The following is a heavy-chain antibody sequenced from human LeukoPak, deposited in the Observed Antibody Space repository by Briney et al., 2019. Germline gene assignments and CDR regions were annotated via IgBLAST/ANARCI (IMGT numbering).Heavy chain of an antibody. CDR2: IKSKTDEGTT. CDR3: TTESGGGPRY. Sequence: GGSLRLSCAASGFTFSNAWMSWVRQSPGKGLQWVGRIKSKTDEGTTDYAAPVKGRFTISRDDSKSTLYLQMSSQKTEDTAVYYCTTESGGGPRYWGQGTLVTVSS. CDR1: GFTFSNAW. J-gene: IGHJ4*02. V-gene: IGHV3-15*05. D-gene: IGHD1-1*01.